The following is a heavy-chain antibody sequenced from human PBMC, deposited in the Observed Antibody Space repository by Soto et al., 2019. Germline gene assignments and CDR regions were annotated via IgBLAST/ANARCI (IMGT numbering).Heavy chain of an antibody. Sequence: SETLSLTCAVYGGSFSGYQWGWIRQPPGKGLEWIGNIHSSGSTYYNPSLKSRVTLSIDTSKNHFSLELTSVTAADTAVYFCARVPKAYSSGWYFWFDPWGQGTPVTVSS. D-gene: IGHD6-19*01. V-gene: IGHV4-34*01. CDR2: IHSSGST. J-gene: IGHJ5*02. CDR1: GGSFSGYQ. CDR3: ARVPKAYSSGWYFWFDP.